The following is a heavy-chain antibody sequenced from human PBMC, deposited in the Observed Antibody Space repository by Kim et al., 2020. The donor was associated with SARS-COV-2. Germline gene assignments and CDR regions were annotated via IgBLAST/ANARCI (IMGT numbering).Heavy chain of an antibody. V-gene: IGHV3-30*03. J-gene: IGHJ4*02. D-gene: IGHD3-10*01. CDR3: ASEASGGSH. Sequence: GGSLRLSCAASGFSLTSYAMHWVRQAQGKGLQWMAVASYDGDHICYADSVKGRSTISRDLSTNTVFLVMIGLKTDDTTMYYCASEASGGSHWGKGTLVTV. CDR2: ASYDGDHI. CDR1: GFSLTSYA.